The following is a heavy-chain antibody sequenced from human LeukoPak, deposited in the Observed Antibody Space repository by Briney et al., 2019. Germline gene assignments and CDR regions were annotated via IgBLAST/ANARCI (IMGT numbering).Heavy chain of an antibody. CDR2: IYYSGST. J-gene: IGHJ4*02. D-gene: IGHD4-17*01. CDR3: ASSPLTTVTTHLHFDY. CDR1: GGSFSSYY. V-gene: IGHV4-59*08. Sequence: SETLSLTCAVYGGSFSSYYWSWIRQPPGKGLEWIGYIYYSGSTNYNPSLKSRVTISVDTSKNQFSLKLSSVTAADTAVYYCASSPLTTVTTHLHFDYWGQGTLVTVSS.